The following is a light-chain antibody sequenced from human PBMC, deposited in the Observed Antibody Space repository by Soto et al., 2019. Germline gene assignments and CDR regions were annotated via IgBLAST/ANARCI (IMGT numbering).Light chain of an antibody. Sequence: QSALTQPRSVSGSPGQSITISCTGTSSDVGGYKFVCWYQQHPGKAPKLMIYDVSRRPSGVPDRFSGSKSGNTASLTISGLLAEDEADYYCSSYAGTSVVFGGGTKVTVL. CDR2: DVS. CDR3: SSYAGTSVV. CDR1: SSDVGGYKF. V-gene: IGLV2-11*01. J-gene: IGLJ2*01.